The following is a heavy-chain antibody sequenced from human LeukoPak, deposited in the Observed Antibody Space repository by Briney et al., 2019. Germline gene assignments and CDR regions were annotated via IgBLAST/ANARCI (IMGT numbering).Heavy chain of an antibody. CDR1: GGSINYYY. CDR3: ARDRRAAGNYDY. V-gene: IGHV4-31*03. J-gene: IGHJ4*02. D-gene: IGHD6-13*01. CDR2: IYYSGST. Sequence: KPSETLSLTCTVSGGSINYYYWSWIRQHPGKGMEWIGYIYYSGSTYYNPSLKSRVTISVDTSKNQFSLKLSSVTAADTAVYYCARDRRAAGNYDYWGQGTLVTVSS.